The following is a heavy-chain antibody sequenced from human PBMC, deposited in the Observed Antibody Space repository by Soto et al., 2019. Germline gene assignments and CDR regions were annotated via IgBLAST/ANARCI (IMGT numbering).Heavy chain of an antibody. V-gene: IGHV1-2*02. CDR1: GYMFTGFY. Sequence: ASVKVSCKASGYMFTGFYLHWVRQAPGQGLEWMGWINPNNGVTTYAKNFQGRVTMTRDSSISTAYMELSSLRSDDTTVYFCAAAAIPVAGRHPDFWGQGTVVTVSS. J-gene: IGHJ4*02. D-gene: IGHD6-19*01. CDR3: AAAAIPVAGRHPDF. CDR2: INPNNGVT.